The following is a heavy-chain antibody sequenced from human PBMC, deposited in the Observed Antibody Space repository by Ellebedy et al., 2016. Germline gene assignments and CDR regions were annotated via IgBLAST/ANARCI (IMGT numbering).Heavy chain of an antibody. V-gene: IGHV3-33*01. CDR2: IWYDGSKK. D-gene: IGHD5-24*01. CDR1: GFTFNRYG. J-gene: IGHJ3*01. CDR3: ARDGPSADGYNAFLDV. Sequence: GESLKISCAASGFTFNRYGLHWVRQAPGKGLEWVAVIWYDGSKKYYADSVKGRFTISRDIYTNTMHMEMDSLRAEDTGLYYCARDGPSADGYNAFLDVWGHGTMVTVSS.